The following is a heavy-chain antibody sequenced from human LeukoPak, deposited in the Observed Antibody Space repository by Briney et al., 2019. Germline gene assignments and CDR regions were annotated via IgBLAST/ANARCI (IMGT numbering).Heavy chain of an antibody. J-gene: IGHJ4*02. V-gene: IGHV1-69*13. CDR3: ASTSRIQLWDHADY. CDR2: IVPIFGTA. Sequence: SVKVSCKASGGTFSSYAISWVRQAPGQGLEWMGGIVPIFGTANYAQKFQGRVTITADESTSTAYMELSSLRSEDTAVYYCASTSRIQLWDHADYWGQGTLVTVSS. D-gene: IGHD5-18*01. CDR1: GGTFSSYA.